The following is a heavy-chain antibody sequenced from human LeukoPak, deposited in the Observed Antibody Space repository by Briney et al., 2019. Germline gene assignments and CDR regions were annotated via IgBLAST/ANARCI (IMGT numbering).Heavy chain of an antibody. CDR3: AREGRWFGEETFDY. CDR1: GFTFSSYW. V-gene: IGHV3-7*01. J-gene: IGHJ4*02. D-gene: IGHD3-10*01. CDR2: IKQDGSEK. Sequence: PGGSLRLSCAASGFTFSSYWMSWVRQAPGKGLEWVANIKQDGSEKYYVDSVKGRFTISRDNAKNSLYLQMNSLRAEDTAVYYCAREGRWFGEETFDYWGQGTLVTVSS.